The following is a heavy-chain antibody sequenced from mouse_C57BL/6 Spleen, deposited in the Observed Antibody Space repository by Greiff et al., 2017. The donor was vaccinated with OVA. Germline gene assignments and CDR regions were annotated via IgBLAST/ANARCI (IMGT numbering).Heavy chain of an antibody. V-gene: IGHV1-50*01. CDR1: GYTFTSYW. CDR2: IDPSASYT. J-gene: IGHJ2*01. D-gene: IGHD1-1*02. CDR3: ARRGITIFDY. Sequence: QVQLQQPGAELVKPGASVKLSCKASGYTFTSYWMQWVKQRPGQGLEWIGEIDPSASYTNYNQKFKGKATLTVDTSSSTAYMQLSSLTSEDSAVYYCARRGITIFDYWGQGTTRTVSS.